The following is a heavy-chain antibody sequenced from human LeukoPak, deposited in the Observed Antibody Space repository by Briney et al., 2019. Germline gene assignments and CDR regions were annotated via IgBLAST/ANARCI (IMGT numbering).Heavy chain of an antibody. V-gene: IGHV3-48*03. Sequence: PGGSLRLSCAASGFTFSSYEMNWVRQAPGKGLEWVSYISSSGSTIYYADSVKGRFTISRDNAKNSLYLQMNSLRAEDTAVYYCARERAIKWEHMIDYWGQGTLVTVSS. J-gene: IGHJ4*02. D-gene: IGHD1-26*01. CDR3: ARERAIKWEHMIDY. CDR1: GFTFSSYE. CDR2: ISSSGSTI.